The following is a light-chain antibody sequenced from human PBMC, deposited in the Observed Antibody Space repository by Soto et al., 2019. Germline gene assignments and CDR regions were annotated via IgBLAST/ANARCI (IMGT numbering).Light chain of an antibody. J-gene: IGLJ1*01. Sequence: QSVLTQPPSAFGSPGQSVTISCTGTSSDVGGYNYVSWYQQHPGKAPKLIIYEVTKRPSGVPDRFSGSKSGSTASLTVSGLQADDEADYYCSSYAGSSYVFGTGTKVTVL. CDR1: SSDVGGYNY. CDR3: SSYAGSSYV. CDR2: EVT. V-gene: IGLV2-8*01.